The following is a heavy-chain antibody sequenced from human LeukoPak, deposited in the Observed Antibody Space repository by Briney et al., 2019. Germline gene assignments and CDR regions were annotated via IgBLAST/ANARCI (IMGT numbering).Heavy chain of an antibody. CDR1: GFIFSSYA. CDR2: ISYDGSNK. V-gene: IGHV3-30-3*01. CDR3: ARDLGIAAAENWFDP. J-gene: IGHJ5*02. D-gene: IGHD6-13*01. Sequence: GGSLRLSCAASGFIFSSYAMHWVRQAPGKGLEWVAVISYDGSNKYYADSVKGRFTISRDNSKNTLYLQMNSLRAEDTAVYYCARDLGIAAAENWFDPWGQGTLVTVSS.